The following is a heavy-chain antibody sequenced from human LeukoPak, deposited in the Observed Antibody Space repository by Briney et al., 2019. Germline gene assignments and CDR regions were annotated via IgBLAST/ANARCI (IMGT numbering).Heavy chain of an antibody. CDR2: IIPIFGTA. J-gene: IGHJ4*02. D-gene: IGHD3-9*01. V-gene: IGHV1-69*05. CDR3: ARERETDYDILTGYWRYFDY. CDR1: GGTFSRYA. Sequence: ASVKVSCKASGGTFSRYAISWVRQAPGQGLEWMGRIIPIFGTANYAQKFQGRVTITTDESTSTAYMELSSLRSEDTAVYYCARERETDYDILTGYWRYFDYWGQGTLVTVSS.